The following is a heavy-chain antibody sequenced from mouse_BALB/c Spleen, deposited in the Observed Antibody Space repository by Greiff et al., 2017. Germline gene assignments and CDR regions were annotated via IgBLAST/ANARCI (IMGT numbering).Heavy chain of an antibody. Sequence: QVQLQQPGAELVMPGASVKMSCKASGYTFTDYWMHWVKQRPGQGLEWIGAIDTSDSYTSYNQKFKGKATLTVDESSSTAYMQLSSLTSEDSAVYYCARDYYGVQSAMDYWGQGTSVTVSS. CDR1: GYTFTDYW. CDR2: IDTSDSYT. CDR3: ARDYYGVQSAMDY. D-gene: IGHD1-2*01. J-gene: IGHJ4*01. V-gene: IGHV1-69*01.